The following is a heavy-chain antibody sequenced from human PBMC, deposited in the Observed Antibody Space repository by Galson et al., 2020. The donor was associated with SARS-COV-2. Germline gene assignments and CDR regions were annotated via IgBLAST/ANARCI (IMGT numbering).Heavy chain of an antibody. CDR2: LTTSGAST. V-gene: IGHV3-23*01. CDR1: GFTFSSYA. Sequence: GGSLRLSCEASGFTFSSYAMSWVRQAPGKGLEWVSALTTSGASTFYADSVKGRFTISRDNSKNTLYLQMNSLRVEDTAVYYCAKAGSVNCFDPWGQGTVVTVSS. J-gene: IGHJ5*02. CDR3: AKAGSVNCFDP.